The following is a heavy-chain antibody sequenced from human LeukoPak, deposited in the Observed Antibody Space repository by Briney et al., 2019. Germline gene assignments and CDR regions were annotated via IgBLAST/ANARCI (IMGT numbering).Heavy chain of an antibody. Sequence: SETLSLTCTVSGGSISSYYWSWIRQPPGKGLDWIGYIYYSGSTNYNPSLKSRVTISVDTSKNQFSLKLSSVTAEDTAVYYCARQTGYYDFSSPSYLIRGSPGAYDIWGQGTMVTVSS. CDR3: ARQTGYYDFSSPSYLIRGSPGAYDI. J-gene: IGHJ3*02. CDR1: GGSISSYY. CDR2: IYYSGST. V-gene: IGHV4-59*01. D-gene: IGHD3-3*01.